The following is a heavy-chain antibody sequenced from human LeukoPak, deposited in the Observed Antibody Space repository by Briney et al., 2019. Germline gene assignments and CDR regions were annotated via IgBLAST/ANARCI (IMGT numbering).Heavy chain of an antibody. J-gene: IGHJ4*02. CDR2: ISGGGGST. Sequence: GGSLRLSCAASGFTFSSYGMSWVRLAPGKGLEWVSTISGGGGSTYYADSVKGRFTISRDNSKNTLYLQMNSLRAEDTAVYYCAKGGGSFDYWGQGTLVTVSS. CDR1: GFTFSSYG. D-gene: IGHD3-16*01. V-gene: IGHV3-23*01. CDR3: AKGGGSFDY.